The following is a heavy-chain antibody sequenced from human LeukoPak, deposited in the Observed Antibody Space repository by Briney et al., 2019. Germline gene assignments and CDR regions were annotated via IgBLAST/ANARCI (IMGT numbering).Heavy chain of an antibody. V-gene: IGHV1-46*01. D-gene: IGHD2-8*01. Sequence: RASVKVSCKASGYNFISYYMHWVRQAPGQGLEWMGIINPSGGSTSYAQKFQDRVTMTRDTSTSTVYMELSSLKSEDTAVYYCAREDVVLVDAVRYYYGMDVWGQGTTVTVSS. CDR1: GYNFISYY. CDR3: AREDVVLVDAVRYYYGMDV. J-gene: IGHJ6*02. CDR2: INPSGGST.